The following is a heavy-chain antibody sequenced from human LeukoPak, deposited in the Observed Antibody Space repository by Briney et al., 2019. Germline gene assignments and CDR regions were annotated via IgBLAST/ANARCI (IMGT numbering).Heavy chain of an antibody. Sequence: PGGSLRLSCAASGFTFSSYGMSWVRQAPGKGLEWVSAISGSGGSTYYADSVKGRFTISRDNSKNTLYLQMNSLRAEDTAVYYCAKGKRDSSGYYYFDYWGQGTLVTVSS. V-gene: IGHV3-23*01. D-gene: IGHD3-22*01. CDR2: ISGSGGST. CDR1: GFTFSSYG. J-gene: IGHJ4*02. CDR3: AKGKRDSSGYYYFDY.